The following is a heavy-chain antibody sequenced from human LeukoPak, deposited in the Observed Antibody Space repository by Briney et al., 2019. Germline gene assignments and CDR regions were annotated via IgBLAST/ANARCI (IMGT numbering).Heavy chain of an antibody. Sequence: PRRSLRLSCAASGFTFSSYGIHWVRQAPGKGLEWVAVVSYDGSEKYYADSVKGRLTISRDKSKNTVSLQMNSLRAEDTAVYYCARDAYCSSTSCYLDVWGKGTTVTVSS. J-gene: IGHJ6*03. CDR2: VSYDGSEK. V-gene: IGHV3-30*03. CDR1: GFTFSSYG. CDR3: ARDAYCSSTSCYLDV. D-gene: IGHD2-2*01.